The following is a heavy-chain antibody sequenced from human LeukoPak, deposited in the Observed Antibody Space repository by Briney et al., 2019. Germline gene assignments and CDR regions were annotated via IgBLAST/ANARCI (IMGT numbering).Heavy chain of an antibody. V-gene: IGHV3-23*01. CDR1: GFAFSSYA. J-gene: IGHJ4*02. D-gene: IGHD2-2*01. CDR2: ISGSGGST. Sequence: GGSLRLSCAASGFAFSSYAMSWVRQAPGKGLEWVSAISGSGGSTYYADSVKGRFTISRDNSKNTLYLQMNSLRAEDTAVYYCAKVPSVLLYYFDYWGQGTLVAVSS. CDR3: AKVPSVLLYYFDY.